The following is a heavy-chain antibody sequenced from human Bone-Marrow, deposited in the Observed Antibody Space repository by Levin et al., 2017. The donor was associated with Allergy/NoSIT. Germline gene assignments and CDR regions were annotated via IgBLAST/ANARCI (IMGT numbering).Heavy chain of an antibody. CDR3: ARVNTPKGVNNHYGLAV. V-gene: IGHV5-51*01. J-gene: IGHJ6*02. Sequence: PGESLKNSCQGSGYTFTSHWIAWVRQMPGRGLEWMGIIYPGDSDTKYNPSFQGQVTISADKPINTAYLQWSSLKASDSAIYYCARVNTPKGVNNHYGLAVWGQGTAVTVSS. CDR1: GYTFTSHW. CDR2: IYPGDSDT. D-gene: IGHD5-18*01.